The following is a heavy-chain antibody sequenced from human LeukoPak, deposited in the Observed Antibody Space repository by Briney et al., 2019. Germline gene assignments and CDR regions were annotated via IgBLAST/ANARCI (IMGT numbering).Heavy chain of an antibody. CDR3: TTVRVDWFDP. Sequence: WIRQPPGKGLEWVGRIKSKTDDGTTDYAAPVKGRFTISRNDSKNTLYLQMNSLKTEDTAVYYCTTVRVDWFDPWGQGTLVTVSS. J-gene: IGHJ5*02. V-gene: IGHV3-15*01. CDR2: IKSKTDDGTT.